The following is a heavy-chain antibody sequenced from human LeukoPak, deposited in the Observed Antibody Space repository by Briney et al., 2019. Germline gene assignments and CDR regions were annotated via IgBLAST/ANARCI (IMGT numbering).Heavy chain of an antibody. CDR3: ARDSRSGSVRFDY. D-gene: IGHD3-10*01. J-gene: IGHJ4*02. V-gene: IGHV1-46*01. Sequence: ASVKVSCKESGYTFTTYFMHWVRQAPGQGLEWMGIINPTSGSTNYAQKFQGRVTMTRDTSTSTVYLELSGLTSGDTGVYYCARDSRSGSVRFDYWGQGTLVTVSS. CDR2: INPTSGST. CDR1: GYTFTTYF.